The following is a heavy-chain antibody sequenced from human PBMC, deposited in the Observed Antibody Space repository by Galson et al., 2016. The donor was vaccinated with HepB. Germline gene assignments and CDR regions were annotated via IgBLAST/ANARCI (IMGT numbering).Heavy chain of an antibody. CDR3: ARTTLFCSSTSGYKPGMFDY. J-gene: IGHJ4*02. V-gene: IGHV2-26*01. CDR2: IFSNDEQ. CDR1: GFSLRNARMG. D-gene: IGHD2-2*02. Sequence: PALVKPTQTLTLTCTVSGFSLRNARMGVSWIRQPPGKALEWLAHIFSNDEQSYSTSLKTRLTISKDTSKSQVVLTMANMDLVDTATYYCARTTLFCSSTSGYKPGMFDYWGQGTLVTVSS.